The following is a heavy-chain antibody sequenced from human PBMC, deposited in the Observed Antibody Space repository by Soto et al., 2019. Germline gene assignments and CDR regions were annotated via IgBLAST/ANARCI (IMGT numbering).Heavy chain of an antibody. V-gene: IGHV3-9*01. J-gene: IGHJ4*02. D-gene: IGHD3-9*01. CDR1: GFNFDDYA. CDR2: ISWNSGSI. Sequence: EVQLVESGGGLVQPCRSLRLSCAAPGFNFDDYAMHWVRQSPGKGLAWVSGISWNSGSIGYADSVKGRFTISRDNAKNSLYLQMNSLRAEDTALYYCAKGDYDILTGYSYWGQGTLVTVSS. CDR3: AKGDYDILTGYSY.